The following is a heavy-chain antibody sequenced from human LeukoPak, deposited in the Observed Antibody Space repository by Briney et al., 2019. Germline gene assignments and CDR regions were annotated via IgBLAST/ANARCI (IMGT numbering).Heavy chain of an antibody. CDR2: INPNSGAT. V-gene: IGHV1-2*02. D-gene: IGHD3-10*01. CDR1: GYTFTGYY. CDR3: ARHGSGRYYPAEGRVDY. J-gene: IGHJ4*02. Sequence: ASVKVSCKASGYTFTGYYMHWVRQAPGQGLEWMGWINPNSGATNYAQKFQGRVTMTRDTSTSTVYMELSSLRSEDTAVYYCARHGSGRYYPAEGRVDYWGQGTLVTVSS.